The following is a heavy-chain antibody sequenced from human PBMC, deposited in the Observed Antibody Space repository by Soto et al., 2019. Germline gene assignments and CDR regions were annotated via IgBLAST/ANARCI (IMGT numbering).Heavy chain of an antibody. D-gene: IGHD3-9*01. CDR3: ATGTYYDILTGYWNYYGMDV. V-gene: IGHV1-24*01. J-gene: IGHJ6*02. CDR1: GYTLTELS. CDR2: FDPEDGET. Sequence: GASVKVSCKVSGYTLTELSMHWVRQAPGKGLEWMGGFDPEDGETIYAQKFQGRVTMTEDTSTDTAYMELSSLRSEDTAVYYCATGTYYDILTGYWNYYGMDVWGQGTTVTVS.